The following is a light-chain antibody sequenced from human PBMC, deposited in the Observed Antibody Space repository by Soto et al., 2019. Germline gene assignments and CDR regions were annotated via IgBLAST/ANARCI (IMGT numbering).Light chain of an antibody. J-gene: IGLJ3*02. V-gene: IGLV2-11*01. Sequence: QSVLTQPRSVSGSPGQSVTLSCTGTSSDVGAYNYVSWYQQHPGKAPKLMIYDVSRRPSGVPDRFSGSKSGNTASLTISGLQAEDEGDYYCCSNAGRYTWVFGGGTKLTVL. CDR2: DVS. CDR1: SSDVGAYNY. CDR3: CSNAGRYTWV.